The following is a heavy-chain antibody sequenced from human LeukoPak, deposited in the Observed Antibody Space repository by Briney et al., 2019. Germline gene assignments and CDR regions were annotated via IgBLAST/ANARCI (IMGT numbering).Heavy chain of an antibody. CDR2: IYYSGST. Sequence: PSETLSLTCTVSGGSISSYYWSWIRQPPGKGLEWIGYIYYSGSTNYNPSLKGRVTISVDTSKNQFSLKLSSVTAADTAVYYCASYCSSTSCHGFQHWGQGTLVTVSS. CDR3: ASYCSSTSCHGFQH. V-gene: IGHV4-59*01. CDR1: GGSISSYY. D-gene: IGHD2-2*01. J-gene: IGHJ1*01.